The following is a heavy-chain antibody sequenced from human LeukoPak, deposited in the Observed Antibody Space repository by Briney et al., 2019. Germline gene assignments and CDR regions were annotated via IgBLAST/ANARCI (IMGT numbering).Heavy chain of an antibody. D-gene: IGHD3-22*01. CDR2: IIPIFGTA. CDR3: AREGNYYDSSGYSDY. J-gene: IGHJ4*02. CDR1: GGTFSSYA. V-gene: IGHV1-69*13. Sequence: GASVKVSCKASGGTFSSYAISWVRQAPGQGLEWMGGIIPIFGTANYAQEFQGRVTITADESTSTAYMELSSLRSEDTAVYYCAREGNYYDSSGYSDYWGQGTLVTVSS.